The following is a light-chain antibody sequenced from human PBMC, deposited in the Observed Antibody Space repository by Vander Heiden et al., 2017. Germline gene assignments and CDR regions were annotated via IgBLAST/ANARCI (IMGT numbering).Light chain of an antibody. CDR1: ISDVGGYNY. CDR2: DVS. Sequence: QSALTQPASVSGSPVQSITISCTGTISDVGGYNYVSWYQQHPGKAPKLMIYDVSNRPSGVSNRFSGSKSGNTASLTISGLQAEDEADYYCSSYTSSSTLVFGGGTKLTVL. V-gene: IGLV2-14*03. J-gene: IGLJ3*02. CDR3: SSYTSSSTLV.